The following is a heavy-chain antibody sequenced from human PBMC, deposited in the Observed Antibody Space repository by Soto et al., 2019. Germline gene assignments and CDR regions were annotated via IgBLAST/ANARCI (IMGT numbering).Heavy chain of an antibody. CDR1: GYTFTSYG. J-gene: IGHJ6*02. CDR3: ARDPSITIFGVVSNYYYYGMDV. V-gene: IGHV1-18*01. Sequence: QVQLVQSGAEVKKPGASVKVSCKASGYTFTSYGISWVRQAPGQGLEWMGWISAYNGNTNYAQKLQXXXNMTTDTSTSXXYXEXXSLRSDDTTVYYCARDPSITIFGVVSNYYYYGMDVWGQGTTVTVSS. D-gene: IGHD3-3*01. CDR2: ISAYNGNT.